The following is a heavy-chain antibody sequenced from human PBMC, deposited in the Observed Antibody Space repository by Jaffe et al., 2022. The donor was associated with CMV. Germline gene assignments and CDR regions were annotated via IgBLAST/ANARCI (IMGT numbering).Heavy chain of an antibody. CDR2: ISSSSSTI. CDR1: GFTFSSYS. CDR3: ARGKYCTNGVCYLYWYFDL. V-gene: IGHV3-48*02. D-gene: IGHD2-8*01. Sequence: EVQLVESGGGLVQPGGSLRLSCAASGFTFSSYSMNWVRQAPGKGLEWVSYISSSSSTIYYADSVKGRFTISRDNAKNSLYLQMNSLRDEDTAVYYCARGKYCTNGVCYLYWYFDLWGRGTLVTVSS. J-gene: IGHJ2*01.